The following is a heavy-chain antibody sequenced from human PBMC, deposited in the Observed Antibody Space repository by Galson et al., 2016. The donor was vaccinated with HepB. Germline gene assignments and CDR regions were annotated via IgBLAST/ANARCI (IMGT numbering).Heavy chain of an antibody. Sequence: SLRLSCAASGFTFSSYSMSWVRQAPGKGLEWVANVKPDRREKYYVDSVKGRFTISRDNAKNSLFLQMNSLRAEDTAVYYCAKDSSSALWGRGSLVTVSS. D-gene: IGHD6-6*01. CDR3: AKDSSSAL. CDR2: VKPDRREK. V-gene: IGHV3-7*01. J-gene: IGHJ2*01. CDR1: GFTFSSYS.